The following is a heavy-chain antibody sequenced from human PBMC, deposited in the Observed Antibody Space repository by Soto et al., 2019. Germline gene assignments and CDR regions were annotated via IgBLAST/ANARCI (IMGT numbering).Heavy chain of an antibody. J-gene: IGHJ4*02. CDR2: IYYSGST. Sequence: QVQLQESGPGLVKPSQTLSLTCTVSGGSISSGDYYWSWIRQHPGKGLEWIGYIYYSGSTYYNPSLKTLVTISVDTSKNQFSLKLSSVTAADTAVYYCARDSYYGSGSYYHYWGQGTLVTVSS. D-gene: IGHD3-10*01. V-gene: IGHV4-30-4*01. CDR3: ARDSYYGSGSYYHY. CDR1: GGSISSGDYY.